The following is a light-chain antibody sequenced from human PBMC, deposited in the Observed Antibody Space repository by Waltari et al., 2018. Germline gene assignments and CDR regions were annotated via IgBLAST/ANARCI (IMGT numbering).Light chain of an antibody. CDR3: QKYNSLPAT. Sequence: EIVLTQSPGTLSLSPGERATLACRASQSGDKYLAWYQQKPGQAPRLLIYHTSTRATGIPDRFSGSGFGTDFSLTISRLEPEDFAVYYCQKYNSLPATFGQGTKVEGK. V-gene: IGKV3-20*01. CDR2: HTS. J-gene: IGKJ1*01. CDR1: QSGDKY.